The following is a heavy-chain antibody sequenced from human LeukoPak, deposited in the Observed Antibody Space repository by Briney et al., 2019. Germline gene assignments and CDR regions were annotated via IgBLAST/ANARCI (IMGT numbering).Heavy chain of an antibody. CDR2: ISAYNGNT. Sequence: ASVKVSCKASGYTFTSYGISWVRQAPGQGLEWMGWISAYNGNTNYAQKLQGRVTMTTDTSTSTAYMELRSLRSDDTAVYYCAREGPAAPGPYYYYYMDVWGKGTTVTISS. D-gene: IGHD6-13*01. CDR1: GYTFTSYG. CDR3: AREGPAAPGPYYYYYMDV. J-gene: IGHJ6*03. V-gene: IGHV1-18*01.